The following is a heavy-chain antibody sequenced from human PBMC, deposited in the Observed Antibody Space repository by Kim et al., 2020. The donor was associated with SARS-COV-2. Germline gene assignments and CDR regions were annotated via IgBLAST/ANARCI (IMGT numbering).Heavy chain of an antibody. D-gene: IGHD6-13*01. V-gene: IGHV4-39*01. CDR1: GGSISSSSYY. Sequence: SETLSLTCTVSGGSISSSSYYWGWIRQPPGKGLEWIGSIYFSGSNYYNPSLKSRVTISVDTSKNQFSLKLRSVTAADTAVYYCARQDLGISWSIFDYWGQGTLVTVSS. CDR2: IYFSGSN. CDR3: ARQDLGISWSIFDY. J-gene: IGHJ4*02.